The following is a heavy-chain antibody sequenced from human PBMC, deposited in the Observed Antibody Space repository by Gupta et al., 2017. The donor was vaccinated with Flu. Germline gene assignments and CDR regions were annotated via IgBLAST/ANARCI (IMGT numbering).Heavy chain of an antibody. D-gene: IGHD2-21*02. V-gene: IGHV1-69*06. CDR3: ARDDSNWFDP. Sequence: VQLVQSGAEVKKPGPSVKVSCKASGGTFRTFGISWVRQAPGQGLEWMGGIIPLFGTVNYEQKFQGRVTLTADKSTTTVFMELRGLRSDDTAVYYCARDDSNWFDPWGRGTLVTVSS. J-gene: IGHJ5*02. CDR1: GGTFRTFG. CDR2: IIPLFGTV.